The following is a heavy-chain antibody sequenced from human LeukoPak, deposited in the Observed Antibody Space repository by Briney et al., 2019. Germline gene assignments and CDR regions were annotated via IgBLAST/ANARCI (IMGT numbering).Heavy chain of an antibody. CDR3: ARVEGSSWYVSPPYFDY. J-gene: IGHJ4*02. Sequence: PSGTLSLTCTVSGYSISSGYYWGWIRQPPGKGLEWIGSIYHSGSTYYNPSLKSRVTISVDTSKNQFSLKLSSVTAADTAVYYCARVEGSSWYVSPPYFDYWGQGTLVTVSS. CDR2: IYHSGST. D-gene: IGHD6-13*01. V-gene: IGHV4-38-2*02. CDR1: GYSISSGYY.